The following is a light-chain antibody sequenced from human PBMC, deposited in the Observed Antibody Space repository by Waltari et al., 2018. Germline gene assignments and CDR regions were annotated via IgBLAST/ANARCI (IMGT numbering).Light chain of an antibody. V-gene: IGLV2-14*03. CDR2: DVS. CDR3: SSYTSSATWV. CDR1: SSDIGAYDY. J-gene: IGLJ3*02. Sequence: QSALTQPASVSGSPGQSITISCTGTSSDIGAYDYVSWYHQHPGKAPKLMIYDVSNRPSWVSNRFSGSKSGNTASLTSSGLQAEDEADYYCSSYTSSATWVFGGGTKLTVL.